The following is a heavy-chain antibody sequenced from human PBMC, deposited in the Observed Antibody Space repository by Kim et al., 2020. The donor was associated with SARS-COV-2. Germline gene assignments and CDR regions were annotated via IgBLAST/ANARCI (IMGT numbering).Heavy chain of an antibody. J-gene: IGHJ4*02. CDR3: VTAAQIVEHDRNR. Sequence: GGSLRLSCAASGFAFDTYAMSWVRQAPGKGLEWVSAILYNSEATYYADSVKGRFTISRDNSKNTMYLLMDSLRAEDAAVYYCVTAAQIVEHDRNRWGQG. CDR1: GFAFDTYA. CDR2: ILYNSEAT. V-gene: IGHV3-23*01. D-gene: IGHD3-22*01.